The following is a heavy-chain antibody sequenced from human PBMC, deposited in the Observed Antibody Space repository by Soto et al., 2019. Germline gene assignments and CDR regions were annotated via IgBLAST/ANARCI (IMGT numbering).Heavy chain of an antibody. CDR2: IYYSGST. D-gene: IGHD6-13*01. Sequence: SETLSLTCTVSGGSISSYYWSWIRQPPGKGLEWIGYIYYSGSTNYNPSLKSRVTISVDTSKNQFSLKLSSVTAADTAVYYCARVPPRQLVHAYWGQGTLVTVSS. CDR1: GGSISSYY. J-gene: IGHJ4*02. V-gene: IGHV4-59*01. CDR3: ARVPPRQLVHAY.